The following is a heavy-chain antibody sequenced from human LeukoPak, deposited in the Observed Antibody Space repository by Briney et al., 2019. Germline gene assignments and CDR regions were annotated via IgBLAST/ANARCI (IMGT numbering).Heavy chain of an antibody. CDR2: IYYSGST. J-gene: IGHJ6*03. CDR1: GGSISSYY. D-gene: IGHD3-9*01. V-gene: IGHV4-59*01. Sequence: PSETLSLTCTVSGGSISSYYWSWIRQPPGKGLEWIGYIYYSGSTNYNPSLKSRVTISVDTSKNQFSLKLSSVTAADTAVYYCARAYYDILTGYPYYYYMDVWGKGTTVTVSS. CDR3: ARAYYDILTGYPYYYYMDV.